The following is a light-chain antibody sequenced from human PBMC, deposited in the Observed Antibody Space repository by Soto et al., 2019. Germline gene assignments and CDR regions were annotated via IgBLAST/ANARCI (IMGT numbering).Light chain of an antibody. CDR1: SSDVGGYNF. Sequence: QSALTQPPSASGSPGQSVTISCTGTSSDVGGYNFVSWYQQHPGKAPKLMIFEVNKRPSGVPDRFSGSKSGNTASLTVSGHQAEDEADYYCSSYAGTNVVFGGGTKLTVL. CDR2: EVN. CDR3: SSYAGTNVV. V-gene: IGLV2-8*01. J-gene: IGLJ2*01.